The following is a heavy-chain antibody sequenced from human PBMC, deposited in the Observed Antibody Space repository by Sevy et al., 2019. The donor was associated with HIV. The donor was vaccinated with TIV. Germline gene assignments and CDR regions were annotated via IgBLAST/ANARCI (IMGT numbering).Heavy chain of an antibody. CDR3: ARGFRVRQLVPAGFDP. D-gene: IGHD6-13*01. Sequence: SETLSLTCAVSGGSFSGYYWSWIRQPPGKGLEWIGEINHSGSTNYNPSLKSRVTISVDTSKNQFSLKLSSVTAADTAVYYCARGFRVRQLVPAGFDPWGQGTLVTVSS. V-gene: IGHV4-34*01. CDR2: INHSGST. J-gene: IGHJ5*02. CDR1: GGSFSGYY.